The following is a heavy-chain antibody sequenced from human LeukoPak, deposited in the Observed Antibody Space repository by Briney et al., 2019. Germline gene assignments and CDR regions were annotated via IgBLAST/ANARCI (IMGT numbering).Heavy chain of an antibody. Sequence: SGPTLSNPTQTLTLTCTFSGFSLSTSGVGVSWIRQPPGKALESLAPLYWDDDKRYSPSLKSRLTITKDTAKTQVVLTMTNVDPIDTATYYCSHSSEQRLGYYYYYYMDVRGKGTTVTVSS. D-gene: IGHD6-25*01. V-gene: IGHV2-5*02. CDR2: LYWDDDK. J-gene: IGHJ6*03. CDR3: SHSSEQRLGYYYYYYMDV. CDR1: GFSLSTSGVG.